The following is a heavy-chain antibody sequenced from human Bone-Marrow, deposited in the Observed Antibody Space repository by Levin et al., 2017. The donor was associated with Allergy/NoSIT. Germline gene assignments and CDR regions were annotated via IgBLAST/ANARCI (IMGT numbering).Heavy chain of an antibody. CDR3: DRDTLDL. D-gene: IGHD3-9*01. V-gene: IGHV3-7*01. CDR1: GFALSSSW. Sequence: PGGSLRLSCAASGFALSSSWMSWVRQAPGQGLEWVATMNEDGSAKFYLDSVKGRFTISRDDAKNSLSLQMNSLRADDMAMYHCDRDTLDLWGQGTRVIVSS. CDR2: MNEDGSAK. J-gene: IGHJ4*02.